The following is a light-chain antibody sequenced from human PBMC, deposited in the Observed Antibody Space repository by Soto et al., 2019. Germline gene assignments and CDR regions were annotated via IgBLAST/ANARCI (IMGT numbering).Light chain of an antibody. J-gene: IGKJ1*01. CDR2: AAS. V-gene: IGKV1-39*01. CDR1: QSIDRF. Sequence: DIQMTQSPSSLSASVGDRISITCRAGQSIDRFLNWYQQKLGKAPKLLIYAASSLQSGVPSRFSGSGSGTDFTLTISSLQPEDFATYYCQQSYSSPQTFGQGTKVEIK. CDR3: QQSYSSPQT.